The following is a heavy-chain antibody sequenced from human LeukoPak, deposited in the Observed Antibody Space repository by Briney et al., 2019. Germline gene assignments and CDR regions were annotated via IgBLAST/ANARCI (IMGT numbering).Heavy chain of an antibody. CDR2: IKSKTDGGTT. CDR3: TTKSTTKADYDDVWGSRYYYYYMDV. D-gene: IGHD3-16*01. V-gene: IGHV3-15*01. CDR1: GFTFSNAR. J-gene: IGHJ6*03. Sequence: GGSLTLSCAASGFTFSNARMSWVRQAPGKGLEWVGRIKSKTDGGTTDYAAPVKGRFTISRDDSKNTLYLQMNSLKTEDTAVYYCTTKSTTKADYDDVWGSRYYYYYMDVWGKGTTVTVSS.